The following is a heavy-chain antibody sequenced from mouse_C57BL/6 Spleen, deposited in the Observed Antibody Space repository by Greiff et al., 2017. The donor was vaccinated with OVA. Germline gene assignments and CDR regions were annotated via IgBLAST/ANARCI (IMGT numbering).Heavy chain of an antibody. CDR2: IYIGNGYP. V-gene: IGHV1-58*01. D-gene: IGHD2-4*01. Sequence: VQLKESGAELVRPGSSVKMSCKTSGYTFTSYGINWVKQRPGQGLAWIGYIYIGNGYPESNEKFKGKATLTSDTSASTAYMQLSSLTSEDSAIYFCARYYDYGWYFDVWGTGTTVTVSS. J-gene: IGHJ1*03. CDR1: GYTFTSYG. CDR3: ARYYDYGWYFDV.